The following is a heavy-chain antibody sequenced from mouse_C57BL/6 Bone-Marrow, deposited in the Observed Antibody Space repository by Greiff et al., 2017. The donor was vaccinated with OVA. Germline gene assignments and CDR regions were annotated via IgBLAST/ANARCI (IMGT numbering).Heavy chain of an antibody. J-gene: IGHJ1*03. CDR3: ARVGERGYVDGYFDV. V-gene: IGHV1-26*01. CDR1: GYTFTDYY. D-gene: IGHD2-2*01. CDR2: INPNNGGT. Sequence: EVQLQQSGPELVKPGASVKISCKASGYTFTDYYMNWVKQSQGKRLEWIGDINPNNGGTSYKQKFKGKATLTVDKCSSTAYMELRSLTSEDSAVYDCARVGERGYVDGYFDVWGTGTTVTVSS.